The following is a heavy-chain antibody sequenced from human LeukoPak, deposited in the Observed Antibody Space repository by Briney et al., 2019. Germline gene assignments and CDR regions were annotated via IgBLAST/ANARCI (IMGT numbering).Heavy chain of an antibody. D-gene: IGHD6-19*01. V-gene: IGHV3-20*01. CDR1: GFTFDDYG. J-gene: IGHJ6*03. CDR2: INWNGGST. CDR3: ARDNSYSSGWYYDYYYYMDV. Sequence: GGALRLSCAASGFTFDDYGMSWVRQAPGKGLEWVSRINWNGGSTGYADSVKGRFTISRDNAKNSLYLQMNSLRAEDTALYHCARDNSYSSGWYYDYYYYMDVWGKGTTVTISS.